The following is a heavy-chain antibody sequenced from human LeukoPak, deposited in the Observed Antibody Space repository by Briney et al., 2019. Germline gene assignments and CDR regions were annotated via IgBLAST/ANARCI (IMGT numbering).Heavy chain of an antibody. Sequence: PSETLSLTCTVSGGSISSSSYYWSWIRQPAGKGLEWIGRIYTSGSTNYNPSLKSRVTMSVDTSRNQFSLKLSSVTAADTAVYYCAREPDSSSSGYWGQGTLVTVSS. V-gene: IGHV4-61*02. J-gene: IGHJ4*02. CDR2: IYTSGST. D-gene: IGHD6-6*01. CDR1: GGSISSSSYY. CDR3: AREPDSSSSGY.